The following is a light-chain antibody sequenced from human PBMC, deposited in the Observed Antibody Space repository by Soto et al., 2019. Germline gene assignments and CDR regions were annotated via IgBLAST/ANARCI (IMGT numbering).Light chain of an antibody. CDR1: QDIGSL. J-gene: IGKJ5*01. Sequence: RMTQSPDSVSADIGETVAINFRASQDIGSLVAWYQQKPGKAPKVLIHGASALGRGVPSRISGSGSRTDFTLTITKLQSEDFATYYCQHYHSYPVTCGQGTRLEIK. CDR3: QHYHSYPVT. V-gene: IGKV1-8*01. CDR2: GAS.